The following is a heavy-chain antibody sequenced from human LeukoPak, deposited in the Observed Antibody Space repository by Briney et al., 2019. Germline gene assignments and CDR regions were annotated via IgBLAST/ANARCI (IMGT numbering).Heavy chain of an antibody. CDR1: GFTFSSYA. Sequence: GGSLRLSCAASGFTFSSYAMSWVRQAPGKGLEWVSGISGSSGSTLYADSVKGRFTISRDDSKNTLYLQINSLRAEDTAVYYCARDRGESYFDYWGQGTLVTVSS. D-gene: IGHD3-10*01. CDR2: ISGSSGST. CDR3: ARDRGESYFDY. V-gene: IGHV3-23*01. J-gene: IGHJ4*02.